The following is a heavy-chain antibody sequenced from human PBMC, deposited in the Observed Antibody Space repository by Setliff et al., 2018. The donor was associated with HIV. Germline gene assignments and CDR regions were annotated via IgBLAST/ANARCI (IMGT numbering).Heavy chain of an antibody. CDR3: ALMLWGVPY. D-gene: IGHD3-10*01. V-gene: IGHV4-4*02. Sequence: KPSETLSLTCAVSGGSISSNWWSWVRQSPGKGLEWIGEIYHSGSTHYNPSLQSRVTISVDKSKSQFSLKLNSVTAADTAVYYCALMLWGVPYWGRGTLVTVSS. J-gene: IGHJ4*02. CDR2: IYHSGST. CDR1: GGSISSNW.